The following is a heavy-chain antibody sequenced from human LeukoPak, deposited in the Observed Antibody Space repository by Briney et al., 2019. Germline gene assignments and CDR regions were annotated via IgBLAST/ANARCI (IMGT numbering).Heavy chain of an antibody. D-gene: IGHD2-2*01. CDR3: ARADGYCSSTGCFYYYYYMDV. CDR1: GGTFSSYA. J-gene: IGHJ6*03. CDR2: IIPILGIA. V-gene: IGHV1-69*04. Sequence: SVKVSCKASGGTFSSYAISWVRQAPGQGLEWMGRIIPILGIANYAQKFQGRVTITADKSTSTAYMELSSLRSEDTAVYYCARADGYCSSTGCFYYYYYMDVWGKGTTVTVSS.